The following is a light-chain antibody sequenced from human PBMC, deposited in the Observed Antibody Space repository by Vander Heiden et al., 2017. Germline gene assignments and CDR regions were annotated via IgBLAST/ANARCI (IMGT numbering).Light chain of an antibody. J-gene: IGKJ4*01. CDR2: AAA. V-gene: IGKV1-9*01. CDR1: PSISSS. CDR3: QQHYTSPLT. Sequence: IQLNQPPSSPSACLGDRVTLTCRDSPSISSSFAWYQPKPGQAPKSLIYAAATLQCGVPSRFSGSGSGTEFTLTISSLQPEDFATYYCQQHYTSPLTFGGGTKVEMK.